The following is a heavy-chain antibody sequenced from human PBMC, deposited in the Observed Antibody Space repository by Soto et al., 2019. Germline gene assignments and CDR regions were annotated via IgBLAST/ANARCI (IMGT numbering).Heavy chain of an antibody. CDR3: AKDSIITGFDY. CDR1: GFTFSTYA. Sequence: PGGSLRLSCAASGFTFSTYAMSWVRQAPGKELEWVSTMSGSDGITFYAESVRGRFTISRDNSKNTLFLQMNSLKVEDTAVYYCAKDSIITGFDYWGQGTLVTVSS. D-gene: IGHD3-22*01. CDR2: MSGSDGIT. J-gene: IGHJ4*02. V-gene: IGHV3-23*01.